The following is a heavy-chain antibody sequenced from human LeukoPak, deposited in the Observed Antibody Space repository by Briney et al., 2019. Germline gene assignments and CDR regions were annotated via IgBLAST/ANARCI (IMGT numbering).Heavy chain of an antibody. D-gene: IGHD4-23*01. CDR1: GFTFSSYG. CDR2: IRYDGSNK. J-gene: IGHJ4*02. CDR3: ARATTVVTVFDY. Sequence: GGSLRLSCAASGFTFSSYGMHWVRQAPGKGLEWVAFIRYDGSNKYYADSVKGRFTISRDNSKNTLYLQMNSLRAEDTAVYYCARATTVVTVFDYWGQGTLVTVSS. V-gene: IGHV3-30*02.